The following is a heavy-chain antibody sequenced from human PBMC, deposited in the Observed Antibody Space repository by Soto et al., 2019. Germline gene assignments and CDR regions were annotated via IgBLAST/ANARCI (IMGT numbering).Heavy chain of an antibody. CDR3: ARRGYGSRWPNVYMDV. J-gene: IGHJ6*03. D-gene: IGHD6-13*01. CDR1: GFTFSNYE. Sequence: EAQLVESGGGLVQPGGSLRLSCAASGFTFSNYEMHWVRQAPGKGLEYVSGISNNGAHTDYAKSVKGRFTISRDNSENTLYLQMGSLRAEDIDLYYCARRGYGSRWPNVYMDVWGKGTTVTVSS. CDR2: ISNNGAHT. V-gene: IGHV3-64*01.